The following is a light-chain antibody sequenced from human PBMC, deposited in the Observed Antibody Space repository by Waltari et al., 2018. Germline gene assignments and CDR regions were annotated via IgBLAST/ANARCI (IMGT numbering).Light chain of an antibody. Sequence: DIQMSQYPSSMSASVGDRVTITCRASQSISIYLNWYQQKTGKSPQLLIYAASSLQMGVPSRFSDRGSGTVFTLTINSLQPEDFATYYCQQRYSTLFTFGGWTKVATK. CDR1: QSISIY. J-gene: IGKJ4*01. CDR3: QQRYSTLFT. V-gene: IGKV1-39*01. CDR2: AAS.